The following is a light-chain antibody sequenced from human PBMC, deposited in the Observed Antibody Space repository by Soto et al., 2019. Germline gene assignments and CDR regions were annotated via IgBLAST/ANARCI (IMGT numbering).Light chain of an antibody. CDR2: GAS. CDR3: QQYSIWPRT. CDR1: QSVCSS. J-gene: IGKJ2*02. Sequence: EIVMTQSPAPLSVSPGERVTLSCRASQSVCSSLAWYQQKPGQAPRLLIYGASTRATGIPARFSGSGSGSGSGTEFTLTISSLQSEDCAVYYCQQYSIWPRTFGQGTKLEIK. V-gene: IGKV3-15*01.